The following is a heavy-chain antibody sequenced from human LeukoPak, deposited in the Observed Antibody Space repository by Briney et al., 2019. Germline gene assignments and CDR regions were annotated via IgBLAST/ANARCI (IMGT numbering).Heavy chain of an antibody. D-gene: IGHD4-17*01. CDR3: ARDSYGDYALDY. CDR2: ISSSSSYI. J-gene: IGHJ4*02. V-gene: IGHV3-21*01. Sequence: GGSLRLSCAASGFTFSSYSMNWVRQAPGKGLEWVSSISSSSSYIYYADSVKGRFTISRDNAKNSLYLQMNSLRAEDTAVYYCARDSYGDYALDYWGQGTLVTVSS. CDR1: GFTFSSYS.